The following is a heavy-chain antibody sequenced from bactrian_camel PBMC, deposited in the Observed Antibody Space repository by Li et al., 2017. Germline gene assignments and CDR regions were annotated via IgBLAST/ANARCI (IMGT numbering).Heavy chain of an antibody. J-gene: IGHJ4*01. D-gene: IGHD6*01. Sequence: HVQLVESGGGSVQAGGSLRLSCTASGDTYSRYYMGWFRQAPVKEREWVSSISTDGSTSYADSVKVRFTISRDNAKNTLYLQMNSLEPEDTAVYYCAASLKRSCRARDPPAEYKHWGQGTQVTVS. CDR1: GDTYSRYY. CDR3: AASLKRSCRARDPPAEYKH. V-gene: IGHV3S55*01. CDR2: ISTDGST.